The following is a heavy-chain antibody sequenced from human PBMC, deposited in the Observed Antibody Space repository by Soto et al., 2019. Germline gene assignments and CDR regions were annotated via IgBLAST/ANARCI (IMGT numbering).Heavy chain of an antibody. J-gene: IGHJ6*02. CDR2: IYPGDSDT. CDR3: ARQGVHSSGNYYYGMDV. V-gene: IGHV5-51*01. Sequence: GETLKISCKGSGYSFTSYWIGWVSQMPGKGLEWMGIIYPGDSDTRYSPSFQGQVTISADKSISTAYLQWSSLKASDTAMYYCARQGVHSSGNYYYGMDVWGQGTTVTVS. D-gene: IGHD6-19*01. CDR1: GYSFTSYW.